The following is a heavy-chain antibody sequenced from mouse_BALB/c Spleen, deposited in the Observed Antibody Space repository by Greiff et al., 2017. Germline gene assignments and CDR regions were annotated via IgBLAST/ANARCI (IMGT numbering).Heavy chain of an antibody. CDR3: ARGGLPLSSFAY. CDR2: ISSGGST. J-gene: IGHJ3*01. V-gene: IGHV5-6-5*01. D-gene: IGHD2-2*01. Sequence: EVQVVESGGGLVKPGGSLKLSCAASGFTFSSYAMSWVRQTPEKRLEWVASISSGGSTYYPDSVKGRFTISRDNARNILYLQMSSLRSEDTAMYYCARGGLPLSSFAYWGQGTLVTVSA. CDR1: GFTFSSYA.